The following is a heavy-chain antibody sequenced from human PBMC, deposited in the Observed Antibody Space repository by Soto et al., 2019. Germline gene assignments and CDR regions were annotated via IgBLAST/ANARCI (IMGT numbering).Heavy chain of an antibody. Sequence: QVQLVQSGAEVKKPGASVKVSCKTSGYSFSSIGISWVRQAPGQGLEWMGWISPHKDNPYYAQRLQGRVTMTTDTATSTAYMELRSLRSDDTAVYFCARDLDGSGSYYTNYWGQGTLVTVSS. CDR2: ISPHKDNP. D-gene: IGHD3-10*01. CDR3: ARDLDGSGSYYTNY. J-gene: IGHJ4*02. V-gene: IGHV1-18*01. CDR1: GYSFSSIG.